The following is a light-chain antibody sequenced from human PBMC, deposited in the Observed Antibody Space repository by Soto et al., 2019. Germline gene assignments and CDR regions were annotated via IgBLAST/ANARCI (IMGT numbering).Light chain of an antibody. CDR1: QTVIHN. Sequence: EIVLSQSPGTLSLSPGERATPSRRSSQTVIHNYLAWHQQKPGQAPSLLILGASTRATGVPARFSGSGSGTEFTLSISSLQSEDFAVYYCKQYKEWPPFTFGQGTRLEIK. V-gene: IGKV3-15*01. CDR2: GAS. CDR3: KQYKEWPPFT. J-gene: IGKJ5*01.